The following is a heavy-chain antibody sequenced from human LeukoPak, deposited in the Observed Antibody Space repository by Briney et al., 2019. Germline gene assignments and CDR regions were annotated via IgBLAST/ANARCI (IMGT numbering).Heavy chain of an antibody. V-gene: IGHV3-15*01. CDR3: TTGGYYVDY. CDR1: GFTFSNGW. J-gene: IGHJ4*02. CDR2: IKSIVDGGTI. Sequence: PGGSLRLSCAGSGFTFSNGWMNWVRQAPGKGLEWVGRIKSIVDGGTIDYAAPVKGRFTISRDDSKNTVYLQMNGLKTEDTAVYYCTTGGYYVDYWGQGTLVTVSS.